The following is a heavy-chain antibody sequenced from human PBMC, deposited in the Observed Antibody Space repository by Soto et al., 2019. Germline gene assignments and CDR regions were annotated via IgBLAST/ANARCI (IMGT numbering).Heavy chain of an antibody. J-gene: IGHJ4*02. V-gene: IGHV1-18*04. CDR3: ARGGRFLEWLVYPLDY. CDR2: ISAYNGNT. Sequence: QVQLVQSGAEVKKPGAAVQVSCKASGYTVTSYGISWVRQAPGQGLEWMGWISAYNGNTNYAQKLQGRVTMTTDTSTSTAYMELRSLRSDDTAVYYCARGGRFLEWLVYPLDYWGQGTLVTVSS. D-gene: IGHD3-3*01. CDR1: GYTVTSYG.